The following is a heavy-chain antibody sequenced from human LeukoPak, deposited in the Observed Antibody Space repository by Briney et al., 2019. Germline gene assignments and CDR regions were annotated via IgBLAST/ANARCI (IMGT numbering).Heavy chain of an antibody. D-gene: IGHD3-3*01. CDR2: ISYDGSDK. Sequence: GGSLRLSCAASGFTFDNYGMHWVRQAPGKGLEWVAIISYDGSDKYYADSVKGRFTISRDNSKNKLYLQMSSLRAEDTAVYYCAHHGGGTIRLGAFDIWGQGTMVTVSS. CDR3: AHHGGGTIRLGAFDI. V-gene: IGHV3-30*03. J-gene: IGHJ3*02. CDR1: GFTFDNYG.